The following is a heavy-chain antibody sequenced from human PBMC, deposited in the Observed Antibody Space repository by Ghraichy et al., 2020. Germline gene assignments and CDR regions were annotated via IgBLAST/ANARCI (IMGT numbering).Heavy chain of an antibody. CDR2: LGADGRTT. J-gene: IGHJ3*01. Sequence: GGSLRLSCAVSEFTFDGYPMTWVRQAPGKGLEWVSTLGADGRTTFYADSVKGRFTISRDKSKRTLYLQMNSLRAEDTALYYCAKEGGRLGEGAFDVWGQGTMVTVSS. V-gene: IGHV3-23*01. CDR3: AKEGGRLGEGAFDV. D-gene: IGHD3-10*01. CDR1: EFTFDGYP.